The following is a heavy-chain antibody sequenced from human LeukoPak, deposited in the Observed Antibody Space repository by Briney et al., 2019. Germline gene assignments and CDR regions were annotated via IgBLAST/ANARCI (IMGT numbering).Heavy chain of an antibody. J-gene: IGHJ6*02. Sequence: GGSLRLSCAASGFTFSNYWMSWVRQAPGKGLEWVANIKQDGSEKYYMDSVKGRFTISRDNAKNSLYLQMNSLRAEDTAVYYCARYSGSYEVNYYYYYGMDVWGQGTTVTVSS. CDR3: ARYSGSYEVNYYYYYGMDV. CDR2: IKQDGSEK. CDR1: GFTFSNYW. V-gene: IGHV3-7*03. D-gene: IGHD1-26*01.